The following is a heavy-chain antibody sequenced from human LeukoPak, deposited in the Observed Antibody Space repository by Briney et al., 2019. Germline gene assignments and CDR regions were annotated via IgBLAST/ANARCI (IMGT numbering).Heavy chain of an antibody. CDR2: IYDSTTT. J-gene: IGHJ4*02. D-gene: IGHD2-2*01. CDR3: ARRVVAAAMYNY. CDR1: GGSLSGYY. Sequence: PSETLSLTCAVFGGSLSGYYWSWIRQPPGKGLEWIGEIYDSTTTNYNPSLKSRVTILVDTSKNQFSLKLSSVTAADTAMYYCARRVVAAAMYNYWGQGTLVTVSS. V-gene: IGHV4-34*01.